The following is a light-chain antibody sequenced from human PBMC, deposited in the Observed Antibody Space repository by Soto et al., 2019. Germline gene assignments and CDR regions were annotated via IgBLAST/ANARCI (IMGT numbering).Light chain of an antibody. CDR1: QSVSSSY. CDR2: GAS. Sequence: EIVLTQSPGTLSLSPGERATLSCRASQSVSSSYLAWYQQKPGQAPRLLIYGASSRATGIPDRFSGSGSVTDFTITISRLEPEDFAVYYCQQYGSSPPYNFGQGTKLEIK. CDR3: QQYGSSPPYN. V-gene: IGKV3-20*01. J-gene: IGKJ2*01.